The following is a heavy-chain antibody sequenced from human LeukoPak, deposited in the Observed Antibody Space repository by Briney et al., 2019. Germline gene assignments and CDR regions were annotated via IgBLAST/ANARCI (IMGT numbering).Heavy chain of an antibody. D-gene: IGHD6-13*01. V-gene: IGHV4-39*01. J-gene: IGHJ4*02. Sequence: PSETLSLTCTVSGDSINNNVYYWGWIRQPPGKGLEWIAIISYSGSTYYNPSLKSRVTISVDTSKNQFSLKLSSVTAADTAVYYCARYPRVYDSSSLIGYWGQGTLVTVSS. CDR3: ARYPRVYDSSSLIGY. CDR1: GDSINNNVYY. CDR2: ISYSGST.